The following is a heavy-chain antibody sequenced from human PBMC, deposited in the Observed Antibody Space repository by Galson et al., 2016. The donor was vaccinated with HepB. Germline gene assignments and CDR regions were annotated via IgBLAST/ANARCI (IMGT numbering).Heavy chain of an antibody. CDR1: GFSFSSYG. V-gene: IGHV3-30*03. Sequence: SLRLSCAASGFSFSSYGMHWVRQPPGKGLEWVALVSSDETNKFYADSVKGRFTISRDNSKNMLYLQMHSLRVEDTAIYYCARDRTGESFQFDYWGQGALVTVSS. D-gene: IGHD1-1*01. J-gene: IGHJ4*02. CDR3: ARDRTGESFQFDY. CDR2: VSSDETNK.